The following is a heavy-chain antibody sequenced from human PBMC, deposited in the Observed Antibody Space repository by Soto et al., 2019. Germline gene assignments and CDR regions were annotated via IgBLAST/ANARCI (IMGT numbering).Heavy chain of an antibody. CDR1: GDSVSSNSAA. CDR2: TYYRSKWYN. V-gene: IGHV6-1*01. Sequence: SQTLSLTCAISGDSVSSNSAAWNWIRQSPSRGLEWLGRTYYRSKWYNEYAVSVKSRITINPDASKNQFSLQLNSVTPGDTAVYYCAREGRGYSSLLRQAFDIWGQGTMVTVSS. D-gene: IGHD1-1*01. J-gene: IGHJ3*02. CDR3: AREGRGYSSLLRQAFDI.